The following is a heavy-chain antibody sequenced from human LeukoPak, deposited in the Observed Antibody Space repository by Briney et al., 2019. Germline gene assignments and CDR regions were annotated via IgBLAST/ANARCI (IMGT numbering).Heavy chain of an antibody. CDR3: PRVFSYYTYSFDY. V-gene: IGHV3-48*03. D-gene: IGHD3-22*01. Sequence: PGGSLRLSCAGFGFTFRSYEMNWVRQAPGKGLEWVSYISSTGSAIYYADSVKGRFTISSDNAKNSLYLQMNSLRAEDTAVYYCPRVFSYYTYSFDYWGQGTLVTVSS. CDR1: GFTFRSYE. J-gene: IGHJ4*02. CDR2: ISSTGSAI.